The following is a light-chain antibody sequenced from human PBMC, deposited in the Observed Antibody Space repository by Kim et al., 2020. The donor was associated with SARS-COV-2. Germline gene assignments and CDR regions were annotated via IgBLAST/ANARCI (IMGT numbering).Light chain of an antibody. CDR1: HNVDIN. Sequence: PGESATRSYRASHNVDINLAEYQQTPGQPPRLLIDDAAIRAAGIPDRFSGSGSGTDFTLTIGSLAPEDFAVYYCQQRGTWPPALTFGGGTKVDIK. CDR3: QQRGTWPPALT. CDR2: DAA. V-gene: IGKV3-11*01. J-gene: IGKJ4*01.